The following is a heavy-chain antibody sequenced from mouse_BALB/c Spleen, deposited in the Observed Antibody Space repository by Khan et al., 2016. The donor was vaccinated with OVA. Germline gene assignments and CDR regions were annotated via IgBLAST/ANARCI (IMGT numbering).Heavy chain of an antibody. CDR1: GYTFTNYW. J-gene: IGHJ3*01. V-gene: IGHV1S132*01. D-gene: IGHD2-1*01. CDR2: IFPETGTT. Sequence: QVQLKQSGAELVKPGASVKLSCKTSGYTFTNYWIQWVKQRPGQGLGWIGEIFPETGTTYYNENFKAKATLTIDTSSSTAYMQLSSLTSEDSAVYFCARGYVGNYEFAYWGQGTLVTGSA. CDR3: ARGYVGNYEFAY.